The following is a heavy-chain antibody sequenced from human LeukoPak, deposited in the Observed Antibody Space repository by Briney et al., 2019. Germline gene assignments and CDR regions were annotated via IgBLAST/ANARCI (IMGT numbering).Heavy chain of an antibody. V-gene: IGHV3-48*03. CDR2: ISSSGSTI. Sequence: GGSLRLSCAASGFTFSSYEMNWVRQAPGKGLEWVSYISSSGSTIYYADSVKGRFPISRDNAKNSLYLQMNSLRAEDTAVYYCAKETIAAAGTSTDYWGQGTLVTVSS. CDR3: AKETIAAAGTSTDY. D-gene: IGHD6-13*01. J-gene: IGHJ4*02. CDR1: GFTFSSYE.